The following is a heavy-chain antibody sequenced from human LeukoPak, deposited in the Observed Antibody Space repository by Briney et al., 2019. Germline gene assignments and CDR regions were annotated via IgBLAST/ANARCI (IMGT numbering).Heavy chain of an antibody. V-gene: IGHV4-59*01. CDR3: ARGLHAVDY. CDR2: IYYSVTT. CDR1: GGSISSYY. J-gene: IGHJ4*02. D-gene: IGHD5-24*01. Sequence: SETLSLSCTVSGGSISSYYWSWIRQPPGKGLEWIGYIYYSVTTNYNPSLKSRVTISVDTSKNQFSLKLSSVTAADTAVYYCARGLHAVDYWGQGTLVTVSS.